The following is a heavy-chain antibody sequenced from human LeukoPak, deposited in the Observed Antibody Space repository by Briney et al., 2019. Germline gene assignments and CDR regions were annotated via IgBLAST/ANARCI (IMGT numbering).Heavy chain of an antibody. D-gene: IGHD6-13*01. CDR2: IIPILGIA. V-gene: IGHV1-69*10. Sequence: SVKVSCKASGGTFSSYAISWVRQAPGQGLEWMGGIIPILGIANYAQKFQGRVTITADKSTSTAYMELSSLRSEDTAVYYCASPPQDSIPAAGTKIDSWGQGTLVTVSS. CDR1: GGTFSSYA. J-gene: IGHJ4*02. CDR3: ASPPQDSIPAAGTKIDS.